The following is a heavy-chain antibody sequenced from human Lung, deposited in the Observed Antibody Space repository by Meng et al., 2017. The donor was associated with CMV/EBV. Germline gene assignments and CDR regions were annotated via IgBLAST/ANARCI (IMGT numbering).Heavy chain of an antibody. CDR3: AKSSDNGWSS. Sequence: VQLVQSGAEVKRPGASVKISCQASGYTFSGFYRNWARQATGHGLEWLGRVNPVSDDTHYAQKFVGRLTVTRGATINTAFMELTSLRPDDTAVYYCAKSSDNGWSSWGPGTLVTVSS. V-gene: IGHV1-2*06. CDR2: VNPVSDDT. J-gene: IGHJ4*01. CDR1: GYTFSGFY. D-gene: IGHD6-19*01.